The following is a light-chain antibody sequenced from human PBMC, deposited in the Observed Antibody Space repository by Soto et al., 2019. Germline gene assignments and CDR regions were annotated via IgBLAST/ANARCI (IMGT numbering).Light chain of an antibody. V-gene: IGKV1-39*01. J-gene: IGKJ1*01. CDR2: AAS. Sequence: DIQMTQSPSSLSASVGDRVSITCRASQDISTSLNWYQQKPGKAPNLLIYAASSLQSGVPSRFSGSGSGTDFTLTISRLQPEDFATYYCQQSYSKRTFGQGTKVEIK. CDR3: QQSYSKRT. CDR1: QDISTS.